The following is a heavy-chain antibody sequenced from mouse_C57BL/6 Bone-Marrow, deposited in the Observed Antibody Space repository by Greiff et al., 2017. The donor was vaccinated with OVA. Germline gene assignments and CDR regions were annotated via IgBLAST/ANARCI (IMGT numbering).Heavy chain of an antibody. CDR3: ARPSTSYYFDY. CDR1: GYTFTSYG. D-gene: IGHD5-5*01. CDR2: IYPRSGNT. J-gene: IGHJ2*01. Sequence: VKLMESGAELARPGASVKLSCKASGYTFTSYGISWVKQRTGQGLEWIGAIYPRSGNTYYNEKFKGKATLTADKSSSTAYMELRSRTSEDSAVYFCARPSTSYYFDYWGQGTTLTVSS. V-gene: IGHV1-81*01.